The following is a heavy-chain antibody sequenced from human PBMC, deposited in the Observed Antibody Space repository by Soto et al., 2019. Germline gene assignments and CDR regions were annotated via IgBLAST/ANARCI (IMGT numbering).Heavy chain of an antibody. D-gene: IGHD2-15*01. J-gene: IGHJ6*02. CDR3: ARDAGIFGMDV. CDR1: GFTVSSNH. V-gene: IGHV3-66*01. CDR2: IYCGGST. Sequence: GSLRLSCAAPGFTVSSNHMSWVRQAPGKGLEWVSVIYCGGSTYYADSVKGRFTISRDNSKNTLYLQMNSLRAEDTAVYYCARDAGIFGMDVWGQGTTVTVSS.